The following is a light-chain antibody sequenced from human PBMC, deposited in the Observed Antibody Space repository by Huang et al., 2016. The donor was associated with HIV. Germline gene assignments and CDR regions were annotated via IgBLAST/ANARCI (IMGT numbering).Light chain of an antibody. V-gene: IGKV3-15*01. CDR1: QSVSNN. Sequence: EIVMTQSPATLSVSPGERVTLSCRASQSVSNNLAWYQQKPGQAPRLLVYSASTRATGVPARFSGSGSGTDFTLTITSLQSELFAVYYCQQYDTWPITFGPGTRVDSK. CDR2: SAS. J-gene: IGKJ3*01. CDR3: QQYDTWPIT.